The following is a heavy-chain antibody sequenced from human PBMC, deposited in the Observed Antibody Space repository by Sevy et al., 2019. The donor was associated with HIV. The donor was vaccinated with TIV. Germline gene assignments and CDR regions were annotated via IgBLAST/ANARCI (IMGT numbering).Heavy chain of an antibody. D-gene: IGHD3-16*01. CDR1: GFTFSAYW. CDR3: AQETVGRFDS. J-gene: IGHJ4*02. CDR2: IKSDGSDK. Sequence: GGSLRLSCAASGFTFSAYWMNWVRQAPGKGLGWVANIKSDGSDKHYVDSVEGGFTISRDNAKNSLYLQMNSLRVEDTAVYYCAQETVGRFDSWGQGTLVTVSS. V-gene: IGHV3-7*01.